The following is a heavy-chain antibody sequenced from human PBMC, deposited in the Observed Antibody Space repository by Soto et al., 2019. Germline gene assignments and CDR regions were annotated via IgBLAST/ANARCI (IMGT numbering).Heavy chain of an antibody. J-gene: IGHJ6*02. D-gene: IGHD2-2*02. Sequence: SETLSLTCAVSGYSISSGYYWGWIRQPPGKGLEWIGSIYHSGSTYYNPSLKSRVTISVDTSKNQFSLKLSSVTAADTAVYYCARDIVVVPAAIPVAYGMDVWGQGTTVTVSS. V-gene: IGHV4-38-2*01. CDR1: GYSISSGYY. CDR3: ARDIVVVPAAIPVAYGMDV. CDR2: IYHSGST.